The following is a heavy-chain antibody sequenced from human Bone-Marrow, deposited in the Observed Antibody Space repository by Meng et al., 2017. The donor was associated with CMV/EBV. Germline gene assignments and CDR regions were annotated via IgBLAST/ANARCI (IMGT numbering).Heavy chain of an antibody. CDR1: GFTFSDYW. D-gene: IGHD3-3*01. J-gene: IGHJ5*02. CDR3: ARVATLSTIPWFDP. V-gene: IGHV3-74*01. CDR2: IDYDGSSA. Sequence: GESLKISCAASGFTFSDYWMHWVRQAPGKGLVWVSRIDYDGSSATYADSVKGRFTISRDNAKNTLYLQMNSLTAEDTAVYYCARVATLSTIPWFDPWSQGTLVTVSS.